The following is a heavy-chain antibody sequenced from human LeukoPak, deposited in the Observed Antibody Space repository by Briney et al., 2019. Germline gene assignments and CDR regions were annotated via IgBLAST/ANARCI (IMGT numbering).Heavy chain of an antibody. CDR1: GGSISSSY. D-gene: IGHD2-21*01. V-gene: IGHV4-59*08. CDR2: IYYSGST. CDR3: ARQLAYCGGDCFFY. J-gene: IGHJ4*02. Sequence: TSETLSLTCTVSGGSISSSYWSWIRQPPGKGLEWIGYIYYSGSTNYNPSLKSRVTISVDKSKNQLSLKLSSVTAADTAVYYCARQLAYCGGDCFFYWGQGTLVTVSS.